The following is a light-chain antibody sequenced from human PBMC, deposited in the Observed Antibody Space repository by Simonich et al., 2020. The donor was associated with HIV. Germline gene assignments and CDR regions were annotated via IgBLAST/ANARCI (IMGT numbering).Light chain of an antibody. CDR1: QSLLHSNGYNY. J-gene: IGKJ4*01. Sequence: DIVMTQSPLSLPVTPGEPASISCMSSQSLLHSNGYNYLDWYLQTPGQSPQLLIYLGSNRASGVPDRFSGSGSGTDFTLKISRVEAEDVGVYYCMQALQTPATFGGGTKVEIK. CDR3: MQALQTPAT. V-gene: IGKV2-28*01. CDR2: LGS.